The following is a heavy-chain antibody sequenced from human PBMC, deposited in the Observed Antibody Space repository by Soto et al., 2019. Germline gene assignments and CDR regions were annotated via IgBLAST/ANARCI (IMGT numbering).Heavy chain of an antibody. CDR1: GFTFNRYW. J-gene: IGHJ4*02. CDR3: ARGGYDYSNPFDY. V-gene: IGHV3-7*04. CDR2: INQDGSEK. D-gene: IGHD4-4*01. Sequence: EVQLVESGGGLVQPGGSLRLSCAASGFTFNRYWMKWVRQAPGRGLEWMGNINQDGSEKHYVDSVKGRSTISRDNAKDSVYLQMNSLKAEDTTMYYCARGGYDYSNPFDYWGQGTLVTVSS.